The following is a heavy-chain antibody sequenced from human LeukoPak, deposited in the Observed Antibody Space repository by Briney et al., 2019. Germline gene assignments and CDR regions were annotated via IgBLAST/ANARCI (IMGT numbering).Heavy chain of an antibody. Sequence: GASVKVSCKASGGTFSSYAISWVRQAPGQGLEWKGGIIPIFGTANYAQKFQGRVTITTDESTSTAYMELSSLRSEDTAVYYCARDRASSSWFDYWGQGTLVTVSS. D-gene: IGHD6-13*01. CDR1: GGTFSSYA. CDR3: ARDRASSSWFDY. CDR2: IIPIFGTA. J-gene: IGHJ4*02. V-gene: IGHV1-69*05.